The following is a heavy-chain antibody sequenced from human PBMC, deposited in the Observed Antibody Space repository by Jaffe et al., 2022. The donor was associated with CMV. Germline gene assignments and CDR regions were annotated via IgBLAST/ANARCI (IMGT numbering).Heavy chain of an antibody. J-gene: IGHJ4*02. CDR2: IKKDGSEI. V-gene: IGHV3-7*01. D-gene: IGHD2-2*01. Sequence: EVQLMESGGGLVQPGGSLRLSCAASGFTLSIYWLSWVRQAPGKGLEWVANIKKDGSEIYYVDSVKGRFTISRDNAKNSAYLQMNSLRAEDTAVYYCATISSPEDYWGQGTLVTVSS. CDR3: ATISSPEDY. CDR1: GFTLSIYW.